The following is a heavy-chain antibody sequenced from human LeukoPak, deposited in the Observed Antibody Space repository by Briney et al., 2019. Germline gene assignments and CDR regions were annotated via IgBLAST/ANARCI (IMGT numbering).Heavy chain of an antibody. CDR2: IHSSSSST. J-gene: IGHJ3*02. CDR3: ARDRLGAGSFDI. D-gene: IGHD7-27*01. V-gene: IGHV3-48*02. Sequence: GGSLRLSCAASGFTFSSYGMHWVRQAPGKGLEWISYIHSSSSSTYYADSVKGRFTISRDNAKNSLYLQMNSLRDEDTAVYYCARDRLGAGSFDIWGQGTMVTVSS. CDR1: GFTFSSYG.